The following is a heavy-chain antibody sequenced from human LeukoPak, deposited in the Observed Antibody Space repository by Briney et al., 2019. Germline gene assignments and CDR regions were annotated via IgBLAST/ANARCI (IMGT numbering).Heavy chain of an antibody. CDR1: GGSISRYY. D-gene: IGHD3-10*01. J-gene: IGHJ5*02. CDR3: ARSITRNWFDP. Sequence: SETLSLTCTVSGGSISRYYWSWIRQPPGKGLEWIGYIYHSGSTYYNPSLKSRVTISVDRSKNQFSLKLSSVTAADTAVYYCARSITRNWFDPWGQGTLVTVSS. CDR2: IYHSGST. V-gene: IGHV4-59*12.